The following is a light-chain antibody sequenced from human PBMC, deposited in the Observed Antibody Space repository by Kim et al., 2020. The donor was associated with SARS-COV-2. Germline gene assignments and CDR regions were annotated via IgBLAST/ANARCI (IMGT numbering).Light chain of an antibody. Sequence: SASVGYRVTITCRASQSVSIWLAWYEQKPGKAPKLLIYKASILESGVPSRFSGSGSGTEFSLTISSLQPDDFATYYCQQYKTEPWTFGQGTKVEI. CDR3: QQYKTEPWT. J-gene: IGKJ1*01. CDR2: KAS. CDR1: QSVSIW. V-gene: IGKV1-5*03.